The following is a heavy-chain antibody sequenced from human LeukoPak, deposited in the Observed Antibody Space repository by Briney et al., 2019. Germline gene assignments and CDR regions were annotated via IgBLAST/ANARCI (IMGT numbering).Heavy chain of an antibody. CDR2: ISSSSSYI. Sequence: GGSLRLSCAASGFTFSSYSMNWVRQAPGKGLEWVSSISSSSSYIYYADSVKGRFTISRDNAKNSLYLQMNSLRAEDTAVYYCARAFTSGAASDYWGQGTLVTVSS. D-gene: IGHD6-25*01. V-gene: IGHV3-21*01. J-gene: IGHJ4*02. CDR3: ARAFTSGAASDY. CDR1: GFTFSSYS.